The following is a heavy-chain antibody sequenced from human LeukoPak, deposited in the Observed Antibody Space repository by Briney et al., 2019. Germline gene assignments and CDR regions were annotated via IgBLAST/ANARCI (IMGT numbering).Heavy chain of an antibody. CDR3: ARQGDYYGAGSYGMDV. CDR1: GYSFTSYW. J-gene: IGHJ6*04. CDR2: IYPGDSDT. D-gene: IGHD3-10*01. V-gene: IGHV5-51*01. Sequence: GESLKISCKGSGYSFTSYWIGWVRQMRGKGLEWMGIIYPGDSDTRYSPSFQGQVTISADKSISTAYLQWSSLKSSDTAMYYCARQGDYYGAGSYGMDVWGKGTTVTVSS.